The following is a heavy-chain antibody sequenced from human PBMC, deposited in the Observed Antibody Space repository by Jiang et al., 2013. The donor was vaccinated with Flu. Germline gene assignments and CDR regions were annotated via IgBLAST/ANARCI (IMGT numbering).Heavy chain of an antibody. D-gene: IGHD4-17*01. V-gene: IGHV1-2*02. CDR3: ARGYGDHYYYYYYGMDV. J-gene: IGHJ6*02. CDR2: INPNSGGT. Sequence: SGAEVKKPGASVKVSCKASGYTFTGYYMHWVRQAPGQGLEWMGWINPNSGGTNYAQKFQGRVTMTRDTSISTAYMELSRLRSDDTAVYYCARGYGDHYYYYYYGMDVWGQGTTVTVSS. CDR1: GYTFTGYY.